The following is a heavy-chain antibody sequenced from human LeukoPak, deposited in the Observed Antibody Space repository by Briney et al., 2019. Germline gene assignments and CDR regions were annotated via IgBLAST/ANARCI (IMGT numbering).Heavy chain of an antibody. V-gene: IGHV3-21*01. CDR3: ARLTGTTSGGLDP. J-gene: IGHJ5*02. D-gene: IGHD1-7*01. CDR2: ISSSSSYI. Sequence: GGSLRLSCAASGFTFSSYSMNWVRQAPGKGLEWVSSISSSSSYIYYADSVKGRFTISRDNAKNSLYLQMNSLRAEDTAVYYCARLTGTTSGGLDPWGQGTLVTVSS. CDR1: GFTFSSYS.